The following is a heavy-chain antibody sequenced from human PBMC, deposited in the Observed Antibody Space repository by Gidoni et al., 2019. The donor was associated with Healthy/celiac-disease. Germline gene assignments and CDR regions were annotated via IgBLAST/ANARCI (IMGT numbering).Heavy chain of an antibody. J-gene: IGHJ4*02. CDR2: IRSKAYGGTT. D-gene: IGHD3-22*01. CDR3: AGNYYDSSGYRYYFDY. CDR1: GFSFGDYA. Sequence: EVQLVESGGGLVQPGRSLRLSCTASGFSFGDYAMRWFRQAPGKGLEWVGFIRSKAYGGTTEYAASVKGRFTISRDDSKSIAYLQMNSLKTEDTAVYYCAGNYYDSSGYRYYFDYWGQGTLVTVSS. V-gene: IGHV3-49*03.